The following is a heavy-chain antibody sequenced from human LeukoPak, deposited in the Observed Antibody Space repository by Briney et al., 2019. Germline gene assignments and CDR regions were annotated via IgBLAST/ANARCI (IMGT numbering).Heavy chain of an antibody. J-gene: IGHJ3*02. V-gene: IGHV1-3*01. CDR1: GYTFTSYG. CDR2: INAGNGNT. CDR3: ASTSDGYNYVGAFDI. D-gene: IGHD5-24*01. Sequence: ASVKVSCKASGYTFTSYGISWVRQAPGQRLEWMGWINAGNGNTKYSQKFQGRVTITRDTSASTAYMELSSLRSEDTAVYYCASTSDGYNYVGAFDIWGQGTMVTVSS.